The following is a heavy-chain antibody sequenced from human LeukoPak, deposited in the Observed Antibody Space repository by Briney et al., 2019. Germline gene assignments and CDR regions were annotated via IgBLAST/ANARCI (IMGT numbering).Heavy chain of an antibody. Sequence: PGGSLRLSCAASGLTFNNYAMSWVRQAPGKGLEWVSAISGSGMTTYYADSVKGRFIISRDNSKNTLYLQMNSLRAEDTAVYYCAKRDSSGYSHYFDYWGQGTLVTVSS. CDR3: AKRDSSGYSHYFDY. V-gene: IGHV3-23*01. J-gene: IGHJ4*02. CDR2: ISGSGMTT. CDR1: GLTFNNYA. D-gene: IGHD3-22*01.